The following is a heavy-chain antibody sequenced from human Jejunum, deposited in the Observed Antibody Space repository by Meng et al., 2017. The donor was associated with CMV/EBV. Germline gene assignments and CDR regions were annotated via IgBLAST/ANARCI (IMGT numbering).Heavy chain of an antibody. CDR2: MAYDGSNE. CDR1: GFNFSTDA. D-gene: IGHD3-10*01. J-gene: IGHJ4*02. V-gene: IGHV3-30*04. CDR3: ARDRYGVVRGVGF. Sequence: SGFNFSTDAMHWVRQAPGKGLEWVAVMAYDGSNEYYAESVRGRFTISRDNSKNTLYLQMNSLRPEDTAVYYCARDRYGVVRGVGFWGQGTLVTVSS.